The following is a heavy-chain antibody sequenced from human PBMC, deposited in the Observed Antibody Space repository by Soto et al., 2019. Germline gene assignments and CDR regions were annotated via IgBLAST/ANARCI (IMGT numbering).Heavy chain of an antibody. V-gene: IGHV1-18*01. CDR2: ISTYKSLT. Sequence: ASVKVSCKASGYFFIIYNVQWVRQAPGQGLEWVGWISTYKSLTSYAQKVQDRVTMTIDTSTSTAYMELRSLRSDDTAVYYCATEASMGGAKYWGQGTLVTVSS. CDR1: GYFFIIYN. D-gene: IGHD2-2*01. CDR3: ATEASMGGAKY. J-gene: IGHJ4*02.